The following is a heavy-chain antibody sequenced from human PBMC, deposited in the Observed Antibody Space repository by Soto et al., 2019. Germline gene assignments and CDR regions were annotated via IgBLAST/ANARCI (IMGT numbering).Heavy chain of an antibody. V-gene: IGHV3-23*01. CDR1: GFSFSNYA. CDR2: ISGSGENT. CDR3: AKDPRGYCNSFSCYHDAFDI. D-gene: IGHD2-2*01. Sequence: RGSLRLSCATSGFSFSNYAMTWVRQAPGKGLEWVSGISGSGENTYYADSVKGRFTISRDNSKNTLFLQVNSLRAEDTAVYYCAKDPRGYCNSFSCYHDAFDIWGQGTMVTVSS. J-gene: IGHJ3*02.